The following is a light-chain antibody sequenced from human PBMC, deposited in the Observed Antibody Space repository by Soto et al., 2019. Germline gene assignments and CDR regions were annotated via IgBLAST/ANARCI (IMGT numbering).Light chain of an antibody. CDR2: EDS. CDR3: CSYAGSGTWV. CDR1: SSDVGSYNL. J-gene: IGLJ3*02. Sequence: QSALTQPASVSGSPGQSITISCTGTSSDVGSYNLVSWYQQHPGKAPKVLIYEDSKRPSGVSDHFSASKSGNTASLTISGLQAEDEADFFCCSYAGSGTWVFGGGTKLTVL. V-gene: IGLV2-23*01.